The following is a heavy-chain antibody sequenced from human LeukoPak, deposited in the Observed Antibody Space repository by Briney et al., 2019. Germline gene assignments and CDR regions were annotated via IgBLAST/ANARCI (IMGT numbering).Heavy chain of an antibody. D-gene: IGHD1-26*01. J-gene: IGHJ4*02. CDR2: ISFSGRGT. CDR3: AKDREKAVGATIFDH. Sequence: GGSLRLSCAASGFTFSSDGMSWVRQAPGKGLEWVLGISFSGRGTNYADSVKGRFIISRDNSNNTLYLQMNSLRAEDTAVYYCAKDREKAVGATIFDHWGQGTLVTVSS. CDR1: GFTFSSDG. V-gene: IGHV3-23*01.